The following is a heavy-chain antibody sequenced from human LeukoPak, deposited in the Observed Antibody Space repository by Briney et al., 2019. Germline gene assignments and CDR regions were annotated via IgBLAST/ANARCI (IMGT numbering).Heavy chain of an antibody. J-gene: IGHJ4*02. CDR1: GGSISSYY. CDR2: IYYSGST. V-gene: IGHV4-59*08. D-gene: IGHD2-21*01. CDR3: AGYVVVIDY. Sequence: KPSETLSLTCTVSGGSISSYYWSWIRQPPGKGLEWIGYIYYSGSTNYNPSLKSRVTISVDTSKNQFSLKLSSVTAADTAVYYCAGYVVVIDYWGQGTLVTVSS.